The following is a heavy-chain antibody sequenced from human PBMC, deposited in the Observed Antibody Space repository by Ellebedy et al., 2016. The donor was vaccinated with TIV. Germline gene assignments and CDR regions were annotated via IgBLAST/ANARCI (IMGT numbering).Heavy chain of an antibody. J-gene: IGHJ3*02. V-gene: IGHV3-NL1*01. CDR2: IESIGLTT. CDR1: GFTFSSYW. CDR3: ARSPTMDFAFDI. D-gene: IGHD5-12*01. Sequence: GESLKISCAASGFTFSSYWMHWVRQAPGKGLEWLSTIESIGLTTYYAQSVKGRFTISRDNSNNKVFLQMNSLRAEDTAVYYCARSPTMDFAFDIWGQGKMVTVSS.